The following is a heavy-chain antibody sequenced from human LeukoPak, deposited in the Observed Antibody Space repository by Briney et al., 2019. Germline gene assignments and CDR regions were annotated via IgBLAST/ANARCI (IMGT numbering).Heavy chain of an antibody. V-gene: IGHV4-59*08. Sequence: PSETLSLTCTVSGGSLSSYYWSWIRQPPGKGLEWIGNIYYSGSINYNPSLKSRVPISVDTSKNQFSLTLRSVTAADPAVYFCVRYSGRYSGFDYWGQGTLVTVSS. CDR1: GGSLSSYY. CDR2: IYYSGSI. D-gene: IGHD1-26*01. CDR3: VRYSGRYSGFDY. J-gene: IGHJ4*02.